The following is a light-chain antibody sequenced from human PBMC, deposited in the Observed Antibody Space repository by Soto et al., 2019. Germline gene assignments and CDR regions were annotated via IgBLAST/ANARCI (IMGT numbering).Light chain of an antibody. V-gene: IGKV3-20*01. CDR1: QSVTNSF. CDR3: QQYDSSPWA. CDR2: GAS. J-gene: IGKJ1*01. Sequence: EIVLTQSPGTLSLSPGERATLSCRASQSVTNSFLAWYQQKPGQAPRLLIYGASRRATGIPDRFTGSGSGTDFTLTISRLEPEDFAVYSCQQYDSSPWAFGQGTKVEI.